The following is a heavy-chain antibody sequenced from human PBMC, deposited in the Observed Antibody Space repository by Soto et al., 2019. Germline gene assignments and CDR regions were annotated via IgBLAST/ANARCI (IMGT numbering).Heavy chain of an antibody. J-gene: IGHJ4*02. CDR2: ISSSSSTI. V-gene: IGHV3-48*01. Sequence: GGSLRLSCAASGFTFSTYSMNWVRQAPGKGLEWVSYISSSSSTIFYTDSVKGRFTVSRDNSKNTLYLQMNSLRIEDTAVYYCTKDRATHRNYWGQGTLVTVSS. CDR1: GFTFSTYS. D-gene: IGHD5-12*01. CDR3: TKDRATHRNY.